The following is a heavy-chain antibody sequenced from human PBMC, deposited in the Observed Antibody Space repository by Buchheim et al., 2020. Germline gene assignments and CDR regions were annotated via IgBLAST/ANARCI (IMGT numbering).Heavy chain of an antibody. CDR3: ARSQLELIYYYYGMDV. CDR1: GFTFSSYC. CDR2: IWYDGSNN. D-gene: IGHD1-1*01. J-gene: IGHJ6*02. Sequence: QVQPVESGGGVVQPGRSLRLSCAASGFTFSSYCMHWVRQAPGKGLEWVAVIWYDGSNNYYADSVKGRFTFSRDNSKNTLYLQMNSLRAEDTAVYYCARSQLELIYYYYGMDVWGQGTT. V-gene: IGHV3-33*01.